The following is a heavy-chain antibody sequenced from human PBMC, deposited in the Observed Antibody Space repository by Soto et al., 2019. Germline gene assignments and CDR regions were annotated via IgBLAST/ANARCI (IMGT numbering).Heavy chain of an antibody. CDR3: AKDIGYCSSTSCYRSMRFGY. V-gene: IGHV3-23*01. CDR1: GFTFSSYA. J-gene: IGHJ4*02. CDR2: ISGSGGST. Sequence: EVQLLESGGGLVQPGGSLRLSCAASGFTFSSYAMSWVRQAPGKGLEWVSAISGSGGSTYYADPVKGRFTISRDNPKITRYLQMNSLRAEDTAVYYCAKDIGYCSSTSCYRSMRFGYWGQGTLVTVAS. D-gene: IGHD2-2*01.